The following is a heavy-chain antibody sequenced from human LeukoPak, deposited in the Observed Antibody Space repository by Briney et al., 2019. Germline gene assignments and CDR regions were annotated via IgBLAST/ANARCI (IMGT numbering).Heavy chain of an antibody. CDR2: ISYSGST. V-gene: IGHV4-59*01. Sequence: SETLSLTCTVSGGSISSYYWSWIRQPPGKGLEWIGYISYSGSTNFNPSLKSRVTISVDTSKNQFSLHLTSVTAADTAMYYCARVENYGSGSSEYWFDPWGQGTLVTVSP. CDR1: GGSISSYY. CDR3: ARVENYGSGSSEYWFDP. D-gene: IGHD3-10*01. J-gene: IGHJ5*02.